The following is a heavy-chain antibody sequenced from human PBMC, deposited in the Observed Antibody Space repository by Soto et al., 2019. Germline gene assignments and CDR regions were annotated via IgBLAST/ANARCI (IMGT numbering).Heavy chain of an antibody. J-gene: IGHJ4*02. CDR3: ARVFGSSPPLNLNTVGH. V-gene: IGHV3-30*03. CDR2: VSNDGINE. CDR1: GFTFSSYS. D-gene: IGHD4-17*01. Sequence: HVQLVESGGGAVQPGRSLRLSCAASGFTFSSYSMHWVRQAPGKGLEWVAIVSNDGINEYYSDSVKGRFTISRDNSKNTLWLQMNSLRDEDTAVYNCARVFGSSPPLNLNTVGHWGQGTLVTVSS.